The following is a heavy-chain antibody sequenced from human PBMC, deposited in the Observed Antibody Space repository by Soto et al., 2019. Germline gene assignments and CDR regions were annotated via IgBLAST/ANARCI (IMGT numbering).Heavy chain of an antibody. CDR3: ARDRMRGRSDP. J-gene: IGHJ5*02. CDR1: GFTFSTSW. CDR2: IDSDGSST. Sequence: EVQLVESGGGLVQPGGSLRLSCAASGFTFSTSWMHWVRQAPGKGLVWVSRIDSDGSSTTYADSVKGRFSISRDNAKSTLYLQMNSLRAEDTAVYFCARDRMRGRSDPWGQGTLVTVSS. V-gene: IGHV3-74*01. D-gene: IGHD2-8*01.